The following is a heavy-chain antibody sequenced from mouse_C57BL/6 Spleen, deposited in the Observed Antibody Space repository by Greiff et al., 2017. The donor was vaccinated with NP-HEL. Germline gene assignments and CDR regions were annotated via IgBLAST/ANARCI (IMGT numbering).Heavy chain of an antibody. J-gene: IGHJ2*01. V-gene: IGHV1-69*01. CDR1: GYTFTSYW. CDR2: IDPSDSYT. CDR3: ARRRHFDY. Sequence: QVQLKQPGAELVMPGASVKLSCKASGYTFTSYWMHWVKQRPGQGLEWIGEIDPSDSYTNYNQKFKGKSTLTVDKSSSTAYMQLSSLTSEDSAVYYCARRRHFDYWGQGTTLTVSS.